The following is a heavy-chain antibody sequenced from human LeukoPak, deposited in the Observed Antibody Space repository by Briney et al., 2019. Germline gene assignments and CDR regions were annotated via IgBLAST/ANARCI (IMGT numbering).Heavy chain of an antibody. CDR3: ARGPHRTITIIVVAPFDP. Sequence: ASVKVSCKASGYTFTSYGISWVRQAPGQGLEWMGWISAYNGNTHYAQKLRGRVTMTTDTSTSTVYMELRSLRSDDTAVYYCARGPHRTITIIVVAPFDPWGQGTLVTVSS. CDR2: ISAYNGNT. CDR1: GYTFTSYG. D-gene: IGHD3-22*01. J-gene: IGHJ5*02. V-gene: IGHV1-18*01.